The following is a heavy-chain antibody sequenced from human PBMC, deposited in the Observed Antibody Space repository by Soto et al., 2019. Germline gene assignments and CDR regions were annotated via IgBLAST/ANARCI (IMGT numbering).Heavy chain of an antibody. J-gene: IGHJ3*02. Sequence: PGESLKISCKGSGYSFSSYWIGWVRQMPGKGLEWMGIIYPGDSDTRYSLSFQGQVTISTDKSISTAYLQWNSLKASDTAMYYCARHPQSDAFDIWGQGTMVTVSS. V-gene: IGHV5-51*01. CDR1: GYSFSSYW. CDR3: ARHPQSDAFDI. CDR2: IYPGDSDT.